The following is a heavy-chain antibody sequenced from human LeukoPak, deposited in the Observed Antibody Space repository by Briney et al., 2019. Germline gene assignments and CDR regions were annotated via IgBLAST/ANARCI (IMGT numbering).Heavy chain of an antibody. CDR2: ISTNGETT. Sequence: PGGSLRLSCSASGFPFNTHFMHWVRQTPGKALEYVSTISTNGETTFYADSATGRFTISRDNSQNTLYLQMSSLRPDDTAVYYCVKDLSGTWSFDYWGQGTLVTVSS. V-gene: IGHV3-64D*06. CDR3: VKDLSGTWSFDY. CDR1: GFPFNTHF. D-gene: IGHD1-26*01. J-gene: IGHJ4*02.